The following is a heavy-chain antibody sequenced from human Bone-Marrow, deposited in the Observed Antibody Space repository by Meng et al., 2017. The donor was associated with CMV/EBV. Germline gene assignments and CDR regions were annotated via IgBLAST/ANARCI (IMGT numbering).Heavy chain of an antibody. CDR3: ATISYTPQGGFDP. V-gene: IGHV4-38-2*02. CDR2: IYHSGST. Sequence: SETLSLTCTVSGYSIRSDYYWGWIRQPPGKGLEWIGYIYHSGSTYYNPSLKGRVTISVDTSKNQFSLKLSSVTAADTAVYYCATISYTPQGGFDPWGQGTLVTVSS. D-gene: IGHD2-2*02. J-gene: IGHJ5*02. CDR1: GYSIRSDYY.